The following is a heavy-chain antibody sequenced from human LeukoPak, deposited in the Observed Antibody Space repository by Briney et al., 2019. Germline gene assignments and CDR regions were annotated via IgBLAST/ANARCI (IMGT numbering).Heavy chain of an antibody. CDR2: IWYDGSNK. J-gene: IGHJ4*02. CDR3: AVAGSSGYFDY. D-gene: IGHD3-22*01. CDR1: GFTFSSYG. V-gene: IGHV3-33*01. Sequence: GRSLRLSCAASGFTFSSYGMHWVRQAPGKGLEWVAVIWYDGSNKYYADSVKGRFTISRDNSKNTLYLQMNSLRAEDTAVYHCAVAGSSGYFDYWGQGTLVTVSS.